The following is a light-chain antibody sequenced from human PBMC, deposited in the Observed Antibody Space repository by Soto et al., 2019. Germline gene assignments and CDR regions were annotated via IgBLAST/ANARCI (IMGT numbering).Light chain of an antibody. Sequence: VMTQSPATLSVSPGERATLSCWASETVATNLAWYQQKPGQAPRLLISGAFTRAAGISDRFRGSGSGTEFTLTISSLRSEDSAIYYCQQYFAWPPMTFGQGTKV. CDR1: ETVATN. CDR3: QQYFAWPPMT. J-gene: IGKJ1*01. V-gene: IGKV3-15*01. CDR2: GAF.